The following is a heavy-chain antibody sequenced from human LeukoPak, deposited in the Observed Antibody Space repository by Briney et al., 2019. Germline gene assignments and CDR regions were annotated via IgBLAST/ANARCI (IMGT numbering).Heavy chain of an antibody. CDR2: ISRDGGDE. Sequence: GRSLRLSCAASGFTFSSYAMYWVRQAPGKGLEWVAVISRDGGDEYYADSVKGRFTISRDNSENTLYLQMNSLRPEDTAVYYCARDGYCGTTSCSRSGWLDPWGQGTLVTVSS. V-gene: IGHV3-30*01. CDR3: ARDGYCGTTSCSRSGWLDP. D-gene: IGHD2-2*03. CDR1: GFTFSSYA. J-gene: IGHJ5*02.